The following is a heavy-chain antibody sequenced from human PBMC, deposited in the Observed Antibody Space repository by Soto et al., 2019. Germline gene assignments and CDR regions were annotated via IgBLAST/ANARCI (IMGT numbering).Heavy chain of an antibody. Sequence: QLQLQESGSGLVKPSQTLSLTCAVSGGSISSGGYSWSWIRQPPGKGLEWIGYIYHSGSTYYNPSPKSRVTISVNRSKNQFSLKLSSVTAAATAVYYCARAGGLGAVAVDYWGQGTLVTVSS. J-gene: IGHJ4*02. CDR1: GGSISSGGYS. D-gene: IGHD6-19*01. CDR2: IYHSGST. CDR3: ARAGGLGAVAVDY. V-gene: IGHV4-30-2*01.